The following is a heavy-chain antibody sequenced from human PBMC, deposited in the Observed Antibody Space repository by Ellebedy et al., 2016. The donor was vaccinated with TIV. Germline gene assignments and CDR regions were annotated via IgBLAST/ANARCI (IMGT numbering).Heavy chain of an antibody. CDR3: TSPAVGHTTGCCRYYFDY. J-gene: IGHJ4*02. Sequence: GESLKISCVGSGFTVSSYAMNWVRQAPGKGLEWVSGIGVGGASTYYADSVKGRFTVSRDNSRNTVLLQMNSLRAEDTAVYYCTSPAVGHTTGCCRYYFDYWGLGTVVAVSS. D-gene: IGHD1-1*01. V-gene: IGHV3-23*01. CDR1: GFTVSSYA. CDR2: IGVGGAST.